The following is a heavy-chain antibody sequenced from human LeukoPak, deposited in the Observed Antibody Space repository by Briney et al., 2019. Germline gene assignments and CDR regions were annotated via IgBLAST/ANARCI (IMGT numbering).Heavy chain of an antibody. J-gene: IGHJ4*02. V-gene: IGHV4-39*07. Sequence: PSETLSLTCTVSGGSISSSSYYWGWIRQPPGKGLEWIGSIYYSGSTYYNPSLKSRVTISVDTSKNQFSLKLSSVTAADTAVYYCARLNYGSGSPIDYWGQGTLVTVSS. D-gene: IGHD3-10*01. CDR1: GGSISSSSYY. CDR3: ARLNYGSGSPIDY. CDR2: IYYSGST.